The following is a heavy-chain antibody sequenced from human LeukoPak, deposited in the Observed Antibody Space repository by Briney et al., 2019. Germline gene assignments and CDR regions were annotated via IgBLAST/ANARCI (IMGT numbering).Heavy chain of an antibody. V-gene: IGHV1-18*01. CDR3: ARSRMAGAFDY. Sequence: GASVKVSCKASGYTFTSYGISWVRQAPGQELEWMGWISAYNGDSNYAQKLQGRVTMTTDTSTSTAYMELRSLRSDDTAVYYCARSRMAGAFDYWGQGTLVTVSS. CDR1: GYTFTSYG. CDR2: ISAYNGDS. D-gene: IGHD5-24*01. J-gene: IGHJ4*02.